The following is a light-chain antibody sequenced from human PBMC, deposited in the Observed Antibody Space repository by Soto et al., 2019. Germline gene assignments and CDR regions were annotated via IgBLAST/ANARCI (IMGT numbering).Light chain of an antibody. CDR1: SSNIGAGFD. J-gene: IGLJ1*01. V-gene: IGLV1-40*01. Sequence: QSVLTQPPSVSGAPGQRVTISCTGSSSNIGAGFDVHWYQQLPGTAPKLLMYANTNRPSGVPDRFSGSKSGTSASLAITGRQAEDVSYDYGQPYHYCMSGTYVFGPGSKLTVL. CDR3: QPYHYCMSGTYV. CDR2: ANT.